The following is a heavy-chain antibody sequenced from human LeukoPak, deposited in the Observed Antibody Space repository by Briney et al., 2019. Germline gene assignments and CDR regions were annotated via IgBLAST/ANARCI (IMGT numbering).Heavy chain of an antibody. D-gene: IGHD6-19*01. CDR1: GGSISSYY. J-gene: IGHJ2*01. V-gene: IGHV4-59*08. CDR3: ARKNSSGWYWYFDL. CDR2: IYYSGST. Sequence: SETLSLTCTVSGGSISSYYWSWIRQPPGKGLEWIGYIYYSGSTNYNPSLKSRVTISVDTSKNQFSLKLSSVTAADTAVYYCARKNSSGWYWYFDLWGRGTLVTVSS.